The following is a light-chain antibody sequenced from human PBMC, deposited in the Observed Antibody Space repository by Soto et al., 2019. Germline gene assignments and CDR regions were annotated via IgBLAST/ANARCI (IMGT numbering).Light chain of an antibody. J-gene: IGLJ2*01. V-gene: IGLV2-14*01. CDR3: SSYTGSSIV. CDR1: TSDVDAFNY. CDR2: DVS. Sequence: QPASVSGSPGQSITIACTGITSDVDAFNYVSWYQKYPGKAPRLLIYDVSNRPSGVSNRLSGSRSGNTASLTISGLQAEDEADYFCSSYTGSSIVFGGGTKLTVL.